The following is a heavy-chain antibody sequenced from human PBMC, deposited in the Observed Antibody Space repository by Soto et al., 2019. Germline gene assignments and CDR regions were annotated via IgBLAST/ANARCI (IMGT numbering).Heavy chain of an antibody. Sequence: QITLNESGPTLVKPTQTLTLTYTFSGFSLSTRDVGVGWIRQPPGEALEWLGVVYWDDSKTYSPSLESRLTITKDTSKNQVVLRMTKMDPVDTATYYCAHCRGGVASFWGQGTLVTVSS. D-gene: IGHD2-2*01. CDR2: VYWDDSK. J-gene: IGHJ4*02. V-gene: IGHV2-5*02. CDR1: GFSLSTRDVG. CDR3: AHCRGGVASF.